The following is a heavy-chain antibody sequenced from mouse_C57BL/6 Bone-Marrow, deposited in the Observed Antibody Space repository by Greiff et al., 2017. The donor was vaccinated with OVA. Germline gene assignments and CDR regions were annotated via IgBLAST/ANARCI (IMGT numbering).Heavy chain of an antibody. CDR1: GFTFSDFY. Sequence: EVNVVESGGGLVQSGRSLRLSCATSGFTFSDFYMEWVRQAPGKGLEWIAASRNKANDYTTESRASVKGRCIVSRDTSQSILYLQMNALRAEDTAIYYGARDNWDWYCDVWGTGTTVTVSS. V-gene: IGHV7-1*01. CDR2: SRNKANDYTT. J-gene: IGHJ1*03. CDR3: ARDNWDWYCDV. D-gene: IGHD4-1*01.